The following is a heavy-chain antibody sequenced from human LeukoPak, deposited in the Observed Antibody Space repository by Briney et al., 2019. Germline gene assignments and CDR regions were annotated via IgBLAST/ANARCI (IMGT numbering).Heavy chain of an antibody. CDR2: IIGGGGST. Sequence: PGESLTLSCAAYGLTFSNYATSWVRQAPGKGLEYISAIIGGGGSTYYADFGTGRFTISRDNSKNTLYLQMNSLRAEDTAVYYCAKRDGSGWHYFDYWGQGTLVTVSS. D-gene: IGHD6-19*01. V-gene: IGHV3-23*01. CDR1: GLTFSNYA. CDR3: AKRDGSGWHYFDY. J-gene: IGHJ4*02.